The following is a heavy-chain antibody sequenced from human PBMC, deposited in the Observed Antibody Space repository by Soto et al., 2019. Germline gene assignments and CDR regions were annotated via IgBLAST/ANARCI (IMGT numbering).Heavy chain of an antibody. CDR2: IYYTGST. CDR1: GGSISSYY. CDR3: ARGSRYSYGYDVHYYYYMDV. D-gene: IGHD5-18*01. V-gene: IGHV4-59*01. J-gene: IGHJ6*03. Sequence: QVQLQESGPGLVKPSETLSLTCTVSGGSISSYYWSWIRQPPGKGLEWIGYIYYTGSTNYNPSLKSRVTIPVDTSKNQCSLKLSSVTAADTAVYYCARGSRYSYGYDVHYYYYMDVWGKGTTVTVSS.